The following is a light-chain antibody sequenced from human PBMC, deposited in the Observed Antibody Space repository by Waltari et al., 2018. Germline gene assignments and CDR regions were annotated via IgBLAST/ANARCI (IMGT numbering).Light chain of an antibody. CDR2: DAS. V-gene: IGKV1-39*01. J-gene: IGKJ1*01. CDR3: QQTYDTPRT. CDR1: QSISSW. Sequence: DIQMTQSPSTLSASVGDRVTITCRASQSISSWLAWYQQKPGKAPKLLIYDASTLQSAVPSRFSGSGSGTDFTLTISSLQPEDFATYYCQQTYDTPRTFGQGTKVDIK.